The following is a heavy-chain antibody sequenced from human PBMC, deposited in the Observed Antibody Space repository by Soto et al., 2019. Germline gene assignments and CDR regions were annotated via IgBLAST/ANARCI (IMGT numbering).Heavy chain of an antibody. V-gene: IGHV1-69*13. CDR2: IIPIFGTA. CDR1: GGTFSSYA. CDR3: ARSGLLRYFDWPFDY. D-gene: IGHD3-9*01. Sequence: SVKVSCKASGGTFSSYAISWVRQAPGQGLEWMGGIIPIFGTANYAQKFQGRVTITADESTSTAYMELSSLRSEDTAVYYCARSGLLRYFDWPFDYWGQGTLVTVSS. J-gene: IGHJ4*02.